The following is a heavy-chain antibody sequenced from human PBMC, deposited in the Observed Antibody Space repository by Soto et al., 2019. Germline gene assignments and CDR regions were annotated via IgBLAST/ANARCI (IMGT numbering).Heavy chain of an antibody. Sequence: QVQLVQSGAEVKKPGSSVKVSCKASGGTFSSYAISWVRQAPGQGLEWMGGIIPIFGTANYAQKFQGRVTITADKSTRTAYMELSSLRSEDTAVYYCAREHCSSTSCYNYYYYGMDVWGQGTTVTVSS. CDR3: AREHCSSTSCYNYYYYGMDV. D-gene: IGHD2-2*02. V-gene: IGHV1-69*06. CDR2: IIPIFGTA. CDR1: GGTFSSYA. J-gene: IGHJ6*02.